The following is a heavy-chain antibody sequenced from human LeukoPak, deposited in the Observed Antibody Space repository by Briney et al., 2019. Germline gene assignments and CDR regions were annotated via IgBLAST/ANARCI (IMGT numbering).Heavy chain of an antibody. D-gene: IGHD2-2*01. CDR3: ARLTIGCSSTSCYAYTPYYYYYYMDV. Sequence: PSETLSLTCTVSGGAISTSNYYWGWIRQPPGKGLEWIGEINHSGSTNYNPSLKSRVTISVDTSKNQFSLKLSSVTAADTAVYYCARLTIGCSSTSCYAYTPYYYYYYMDVWGKGTTVTVSS. V-gene: IGHV4-39*07. J-gene: IGHJ6*03. CDR1: GGAISTSNYY. CDR2: INHSGST.